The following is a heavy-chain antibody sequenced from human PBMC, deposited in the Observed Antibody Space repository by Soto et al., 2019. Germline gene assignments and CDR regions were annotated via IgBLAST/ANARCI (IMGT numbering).Heavy chain of an antibody. J-gene: IGHJ6*02. CDR1: GGTFRNSA. V-gene: IGHV1-69*12. CDR3: ARDNDRPQLGGNYYYILDV. Sequence: QVQLEQSGAEVKKPGSSVKLSCKASGGTFRNSAISWVRQAPGQGLEWMGGIMPIFRTPDYAQKFQGRATITADESTNTAYMELSGLRSDDTAVYYCARDNDRPQLGGNYYYILDVWGHGTTVTVSS. D-gene: IGHD1-1*01. CDR2: IMPIFRTP.